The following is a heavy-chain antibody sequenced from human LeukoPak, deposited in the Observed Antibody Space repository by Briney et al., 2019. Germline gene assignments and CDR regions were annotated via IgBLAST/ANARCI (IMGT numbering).Heavy chain of an antibody. V-gene: IGHV3-23*01. CDR3: AKETTTSDFYDTSGFPRFDC. Sequence: GGSLRLSCAASGFTFSTYAMSWVRQAPGKGLEWVSAIGGGGSSTYYADSVQGRFTISRDNSKNTLYLQMNSLSAEDTAVYYCAKETTTSDFYDTSGFPRFDCWGQGTLVTVSS. D-gene: IGHD3-22*01. CDR2: IGGGGSST. J-gene: IGHJ4*02. CDR1: GFTFSTYA.